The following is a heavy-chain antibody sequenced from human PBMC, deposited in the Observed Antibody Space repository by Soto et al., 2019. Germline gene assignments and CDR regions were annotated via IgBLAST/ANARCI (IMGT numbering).Heavy chain of an antibody. J-gene: IGHJ4*02. CDR1: GFSFSGYA. V-gene: IGHV3-23*01. D-gene: IGHD5-18*01. Sequence: EVQLLESGGGLVQPGGSLRLSCAASGFSFSGYAMTWVRQAPGKGLEWVSAVSGSGSGTYYADSVKGRFTISRDNSKNTLYLQMNSLRVDDTAVHFCARNTASDYWGQGTLVIVSS. CDR3: ARNTASDY. CDR2: VSGSGSGT.